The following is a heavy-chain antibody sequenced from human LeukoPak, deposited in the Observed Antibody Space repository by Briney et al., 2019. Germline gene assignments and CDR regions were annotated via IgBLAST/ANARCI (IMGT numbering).Heavy chain of an antibody. CDR2: IYHSGST. J-gene: IGHJ4*02. CDR1: GYSISSGYY. Sequence: SETLSLTCTVSGYSISSGYYWGWIRQPPGKGLEWIGSIYHSGSTNYNPSLKSRVTISVDTSKNQFSLKLSSVTAADTAVYYCARGRRGVVAAPNLDYWGQGTLVTVSS. CDR3: ARGRRGVVAAPNLDY. V-gene: IGHV4-38-2*02. D-gene: IGHD2-15*01.